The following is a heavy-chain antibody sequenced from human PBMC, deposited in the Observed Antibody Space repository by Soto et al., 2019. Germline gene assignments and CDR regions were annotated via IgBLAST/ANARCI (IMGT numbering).Heavy chain of an antibody. J-gene: IGHJ4*02. D-gene: IGHD6-19*01. V-gene: IGHV4-39*01. CDR3: ARHLRSKQWLETGSQYYFDY. CDR1: GGSISSSSYY. CDR2: IYYSGST. Sequence: PSETLSLTCTVSGGSISSSSYYWGWIRQPPGKGLEWIGSIYYSGSTYYNPSLKSRVTISVDTSKNQFSLKLSSVTAADTAVYYCARHLRSKQWLETGSQYYFDYWGQGTLVTVSS.